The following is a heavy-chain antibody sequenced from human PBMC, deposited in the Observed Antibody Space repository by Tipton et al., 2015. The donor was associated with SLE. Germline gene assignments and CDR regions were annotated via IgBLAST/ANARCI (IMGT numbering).Heavy chain of an antibody. CDR2: MNPNSGNT. V-gene: IGHV1-8*03. Sequence: QLVQSGAEVRKPGASVKVSCKASGYTFSDYEINWVRQAPGQGLEWMGWMNPNSGNTGYAQKFQGRVTITADESTSTAYMELSSLRSEDTAVYYCARDVVGRRGSFDIWGQGTMVTVSS. J-gene: IGHJ3*02. CDR3: ARDVVGRRGSFDI. CDR1: GYTFSDYE. D-gene: IGHD2-21*01.